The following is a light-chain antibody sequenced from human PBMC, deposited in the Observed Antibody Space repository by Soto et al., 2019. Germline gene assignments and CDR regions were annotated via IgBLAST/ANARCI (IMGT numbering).Light chain of an antibody. J-gene: IGKJ1*01. CDR3: QQYGSSPPRT. Sequence: EIVLTQSPGILSLSPGERATLSCRASQSVSNDFLAWYQQKPGQAPRLLIYGACTRATDVPDRFSGSGSGADFTLSISRLEPEDFAVYYCQQYGSSPPRTFGQGTKV. CDR1: QSVSNDF. CDR2: GAC. V-gene: IGKV3-20*01.